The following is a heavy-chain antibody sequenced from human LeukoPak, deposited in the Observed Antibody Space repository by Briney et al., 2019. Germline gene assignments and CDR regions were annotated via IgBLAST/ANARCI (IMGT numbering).Heavy chain of an antibody. V-gene: IGHV4-59*11. CDR1: GVSTSGHN. CDR2: IYYSGTT. J-gene: IGHJ4*02. CDR3: PRTYHYGSGSYFLFDF. Sequence: SEILSLTCTVSGVSTSGHNWRWTPQPQGTGLQWIGYIYYSGTTDSNPSLKSPVTISVDTSNKPFSLMLSSVTAAASAVYYCPRTYHYGSGSYFLFDFSGQGTLVTVSS. D-gene: IGHD3-10*01.